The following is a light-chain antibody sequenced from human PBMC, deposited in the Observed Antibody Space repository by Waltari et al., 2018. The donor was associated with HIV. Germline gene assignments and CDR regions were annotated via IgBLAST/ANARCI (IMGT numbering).Light chain of an antibody. Sequence: QSVLTQPPSASGTPGQRVTFSCSGSSSNIGSNPVDWYQKLPGTAPRLLIYNNSRRPSGVPDRFSGSKSGTSASLAISGLQSEDEADYYCAAWDDSLNGHVLFGGGTKLTVL. J-gene: IGLJ2*01. CDR2: NNS. V-gene: IGLV1-44*01. CDR1: SSNIGSNP. CDR3: AAWDDSLNGHVL.